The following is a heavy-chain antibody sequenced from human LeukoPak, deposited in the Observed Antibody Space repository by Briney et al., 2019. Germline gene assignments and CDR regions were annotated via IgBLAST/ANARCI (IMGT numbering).Heavy chain of an antibody. J-gene: IGHJ6*02. D-gene: IGHD1-26*01. CDR1: GFTFSSYT. V-gene: IGHV3-64*01. CDR3: ARVMMGATKSNYNYYVMDV. CDR2: INSHGGST. Sequence: GGSLRLSCAASGFTFSSYTMHWVRQAPGKGLEYVAAINSHGGSTYYANSVQGRFTISRDNSKNTLYLQMGSLRAEDKAVYYWARVMMGATKSNYNYYVMDVWGQGTTVTVSS.